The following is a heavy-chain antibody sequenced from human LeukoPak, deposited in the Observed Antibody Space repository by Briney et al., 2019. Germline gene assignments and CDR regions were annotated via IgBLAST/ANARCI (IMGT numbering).Heavy chain of an antibody. CDR2: IYTSGST. V-gene: IGHV4-4*07. D-gene: IGHD3-10*01. Sequence: SETPSLTCTVSGGSISSYYWSWIRQPAGKGLEWIGCIYTSGSTNYNPSLKSRVTMSVDTSKNQFSLKLSSVTAANTAVYYCAREVLWFGELSGFDWGQGTLVTVSS. CDR3: AREVLWFGELSGFD. CDR1: GGSISSYY. J-gene: IGHJ4*02.